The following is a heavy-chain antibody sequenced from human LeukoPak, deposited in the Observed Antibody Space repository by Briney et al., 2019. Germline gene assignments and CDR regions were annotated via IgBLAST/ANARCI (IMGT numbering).Heavy chain of an antibody. Sequence: PGGSLRLSCAASEFTFSNYGMHWVRQAPGKGLDWVAFIRYTGTNKYYADSVKGRFTISRDNSKNTLYLQMNSLRDEDTAVYYCAKDQGDGFYLDHWGQGTLVTVSS. D-gene: IGHD3-16*01. CDR1: EFTFSNYG. CDR2: IRYTGTNK. V-gene: IGHV3-30*02. CDR3: AKDQGDGFYLDH. J-gene: IGHJ4*02.